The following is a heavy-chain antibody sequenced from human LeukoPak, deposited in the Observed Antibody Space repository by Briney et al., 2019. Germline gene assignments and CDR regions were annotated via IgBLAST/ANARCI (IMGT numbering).Heavy chain of an antibody. J-gene: IGHJ6*03. CDR3: ARDLSPIRPYYYMDV. Sequence: GRSLRLSCAASGFTFSSYAMHWVRQAPGKGLEWVAVISYDGSNKYYTDSVKGRFTISRDNSKNTLYLQMNSLRPEDTAVYYCARDLSPIRPYYYMDVWGKGTTVTVSS. V-gene: IGHV3-30*04. CDR2: ISYDGSNK. D-gene: IGHD5-24*01. CDR1: GFTFSSYA.